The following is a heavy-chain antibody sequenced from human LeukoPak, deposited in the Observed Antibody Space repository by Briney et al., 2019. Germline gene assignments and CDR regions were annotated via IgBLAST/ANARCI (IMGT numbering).Heavy chain of an antibody. CDR3: ARTRYDFWSGPRYYFDY. D-gene: IGHD3-3*01. J-gene: IGHJ4*02. V-gene: IGHV4-34*01. Sequence: KPSETLSLTCAVYGGSFSGYYWSWIRQPPGKGLEWIGEINHSGSTNYNPSLKSRVTISVDTSKNQFSLKLSSVTAADTAVYYCARTRYDFWSGPRYYFDYWGQGTLVTVSS. CDR2: INHSGST. CDR1: GGSFSGYY.